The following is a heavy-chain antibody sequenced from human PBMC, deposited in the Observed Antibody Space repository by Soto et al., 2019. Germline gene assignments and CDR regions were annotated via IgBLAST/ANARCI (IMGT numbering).Heavy chain of an antibody. CDR1: GVTLGAYW. CDR2: IGQDGSAT. Sequence: EVRLVESGGALVQPGGSLRLSCAASGVTLGAYWMNWIRQAPGKGLEWVANIGQDGSATNYVDSAKGRFTISRDNARNSLYLQMSDLRVEDTALYFFAGGIGWESEIWGPGTHVTVSS. J-gene: IGHJ4*02. CDR3: AGGIGWESEI. D-gene: IGHD6-19*01. V-gene: IGHV3-7*05.